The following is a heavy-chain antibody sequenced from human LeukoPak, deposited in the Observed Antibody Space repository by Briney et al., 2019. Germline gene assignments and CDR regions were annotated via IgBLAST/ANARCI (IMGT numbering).Heavy chain of an antibody. D-gene: IGHD3-22*01. CDR1: GYSISSGCY. J-gene: IGHJ4*02. Sequence: SETLSLTCTVSGYSISSGCYWGWIRQPPGKGLESIGSVYHSGSTYYNPSLKSRVTISVDTSKNQFSLKLSSVTAADTAVYYCARGPRGGSGYYYFDYWGQGTLVTVSS. CDR2: VYHSGST. CDR3: ARGPRGGSGYYYFDY. V-gene: IGHV4-38-2*02.